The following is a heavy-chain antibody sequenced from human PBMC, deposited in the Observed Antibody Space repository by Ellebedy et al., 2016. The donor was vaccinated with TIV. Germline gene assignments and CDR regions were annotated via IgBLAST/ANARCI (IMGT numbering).Heavy chain of an antibody. V-gene: IGHV4-39*01. D-gene: IGHD3-10*01. CDR1: GGSISSSSNY. J-gene: IGHJ5*02. CDR2: IYYSGST. Sequence: SETLSLTCTVSGGSISSSSNYWGWIRQAPGKGLEWIGSIYYSGSTYYNPSLKSRVTISVDTSKSQFPLKLTSVTAADTAVYYCARWFGELLYVRWFDPWGQGTLVTVSS. CDR3: ARWFGELLYVRWFDP.